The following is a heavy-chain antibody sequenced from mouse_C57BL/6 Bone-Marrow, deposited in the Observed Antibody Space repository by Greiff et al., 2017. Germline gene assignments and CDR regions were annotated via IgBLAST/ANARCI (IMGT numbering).Heavy chain of an antibody. V-gene: IGHV1-64*01. J-gene: IGHJ1*03. CDR1: GYTFTSYW. D-gene: IGHD1-1*01. CDR3: ASPLYFSGPYWDFDV. CDR2: IHPNSGST. Sequence: QVQLQQPGAELVKPGASVKLSCKASGYTFTSYWMDWVKQRPGQGLEWIGMIHPNSGSTNYNEKFKSKATLTADKSSNTAYMQLTRLTSADSEVYYCASPLYFSGPYWDFDVWGTGTTVTVSS.